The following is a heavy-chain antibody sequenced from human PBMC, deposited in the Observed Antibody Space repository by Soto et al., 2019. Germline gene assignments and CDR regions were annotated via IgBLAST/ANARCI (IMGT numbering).Heavy chain of an antibody. CDR1: VYSFTSYW. CDR2: IYPGDSDT. Sequence: PGESLKISCKGSVYSFTSYWIGWVRQMPGKGLEWMGIIYPGDSDTNYSPSFQGHVTISADKSISTAYLQWSSLKASDTAMYYCGAAYCGGDCHIMYSGMDVWGQGTTVTVSS. CDR3: GAAYCGGDCHIMYSGMDV. V-gene: IGHV5-51*01. D-gene: IGHD2-21*02. J-gene: IGHJ6*02.